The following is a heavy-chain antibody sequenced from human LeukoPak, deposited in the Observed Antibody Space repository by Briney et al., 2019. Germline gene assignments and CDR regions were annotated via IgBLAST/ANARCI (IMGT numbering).Heavy chain of an antibody. Sequence: GGLRLSCAASGFTFSSYAMSWVRQARGKGLEGVANTNQDGRETYYVDSVKGRFTISRDNAKSSLYLQMTSLGAEDTAVYYCARDDSTGHFYFDYWGQGTLVTVSS. CDR2: TNQDGRET. J-gene: IGHJ4*02. V-gene: IGHV3-7*01. CDR1: GFTFSSYA. CDR3: ARDDSTGHFYFDY. D-gene: IGHD3-22*01.